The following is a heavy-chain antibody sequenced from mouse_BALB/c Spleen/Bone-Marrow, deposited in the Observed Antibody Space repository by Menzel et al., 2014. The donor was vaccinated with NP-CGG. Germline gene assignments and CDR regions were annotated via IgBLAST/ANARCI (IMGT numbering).Heavy chain of an antibody. CDR2: ILPGSGST. CDR1: GYTFSSYW. V-gene: IGHV1-9*01. D-gene: IGHD2-3*01. J-gene: IGHJ2*01. CDR3: ARRGWLLLYYFDY. Sequence: QVQLQQSGAELMKPGASVKISCKATGYTFSSYWIEWVKQRPGHGLVWIGEILPGSGSTNYNEKFKGKATFTADTSSNTAYMQLSSLTSEDSAVYYCARRGWLLLYYFDYWGQGTTLTVSS.